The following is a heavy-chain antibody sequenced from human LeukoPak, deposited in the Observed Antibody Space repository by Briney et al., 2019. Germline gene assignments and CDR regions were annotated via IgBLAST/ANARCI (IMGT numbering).Heavy chain of an antibody. D-gene: IGHD3-3*01. CDR3: VKDRERITLFGVARYSFDY. CDR2: INPNTGGT. CDR1: GYTFTGHY. V-gene: IGHV1-2*02. Sequence: ASVMVSCKASGYTFTGHYIHWVRQAPGQGLEWMGWINPNTGGTNYAQKFQGRVTMTRDTSISTAYMELSRLRSDDTAVYYCVKDRERITLFGVARYSFDYWGQGTLVTVSS. J-gene: IGHJ4*02.